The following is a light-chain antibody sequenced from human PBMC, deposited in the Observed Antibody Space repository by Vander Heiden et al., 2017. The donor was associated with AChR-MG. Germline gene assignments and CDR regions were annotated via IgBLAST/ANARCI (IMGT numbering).Light chain of an antibody. V-gene: IGLV1-51*01. J-gene: IGLJ2*01. CDR2: DDD. Sequence: QSVLTQPPSVSAAPGQKVTISCSGTSSNIGRNSVSWYQQFPGTVPQLRSQDDDERPSGIPDRFSGSKSGTSALLGITGLQTGDEADYYCGTWDSTLSVVVLGGGTKLTVL. CDR1: SSNIGRNS. CDR3: GTWDSTLSVVV.